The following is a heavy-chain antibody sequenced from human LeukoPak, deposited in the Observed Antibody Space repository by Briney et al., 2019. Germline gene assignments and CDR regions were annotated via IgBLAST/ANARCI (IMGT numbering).Heavy chain of an antibody. CDR3: ATREKLAARPGGYYYYYMDV. CDR2: IYYSGST. CDR1: GGSISSYY. V-gene: IGHV4-59*01. Sequence: SETLSLTCTVSGGSISSYYWSWIRQPPGKGLEWIGYIYYSGSTNYNPSLKSRVTISVDTSKNQFSLKLSSVTAADTAVYYCATREKLAARPGGYYYYYMDVWGKGTTVTVSS. J-gene: IGHJ6*03. D-gene: IGHD6-6*01.